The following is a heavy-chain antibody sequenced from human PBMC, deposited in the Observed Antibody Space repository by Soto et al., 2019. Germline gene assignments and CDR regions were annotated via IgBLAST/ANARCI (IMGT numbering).Heavy chain of an antibody. Sequence: PGGSLILSCAASGITFIYAWMDWVRQAPGKGLVWVSRINSDGSSTSYADSVKGRFTISRDNAKNTLYLQMNSLRAEDTAVYYCARVGRGRAFDIWGQGTMVTV. D-gene: IGHD1-26*01. CDR1: GITFIYAW. J-gene: IGHJ3*02. CDR3: ARVGRGRAFDI. V-gene: IGHV3-74*01. CDR2: INSDGSST.